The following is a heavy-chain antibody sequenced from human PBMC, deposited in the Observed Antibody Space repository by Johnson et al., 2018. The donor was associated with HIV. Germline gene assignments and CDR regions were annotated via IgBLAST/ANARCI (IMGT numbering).Heavy chain of an antibody. CDR2: IKQDGSEK. J-gene: IGHJ3*02. V-gene: IGHV3-7*01. D-gene: IGHD6-19*01. CDR3: AREEEIAVAGGSAFDI. CDR1: GFTFSSYW. Sequence: VQLVESGGGLVQPGGSLRLSCAASGFTFSSYWMSWVRQAPGKGLEWVANIKQDGSEKYYVDSVKGRFTISRDNAKNSLYLQMNSLRAEDTAVYYCAREEEIAVAGGSAFDIWGQWTLVTVSS.